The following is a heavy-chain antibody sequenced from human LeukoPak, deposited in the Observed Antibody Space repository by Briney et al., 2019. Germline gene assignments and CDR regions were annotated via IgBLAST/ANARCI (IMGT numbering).Heavy chain of an antibody. J-gene: IGHJ2*01. V-gene: IGHV4-34*01. CDR1: GGSFSGYY. CDR3: ARRSYGYDFGYFDL. D-gene: IGHD5-18*01. CDR2: INHSVST. Sequence: SETLSLTCAVYGGSFSGYYWSCIRQPPGKGLEWIGEINHSVSTNYNPSLKSRVTISLDTSKNQFSLKLSSVTAADTAVYYCARRSYGYDFGYFDLWGRGTLVTVSS.